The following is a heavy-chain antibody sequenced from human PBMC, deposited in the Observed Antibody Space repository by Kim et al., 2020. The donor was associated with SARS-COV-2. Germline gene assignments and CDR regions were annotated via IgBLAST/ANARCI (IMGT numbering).Heavy chain of an antibody. CDR1: GFTFSSYA. CDR2: ISSNGGST. Sequence: GGSLRLSCSASGFTFSSYAMHWVRQAPGKGLEYVSAISSNGGSTYYADSVKGRFTISRDNYKHTLYLQMSSLRAEDTAVYYCVNDRAENDYDSSGYLFDYWGQGTLVTVSS. V-gene: IGHV3-64D*06. J-gene: IGHJ4*02. D-gene: IGHD3-22*01. CDR3: VNDRAENDYDSSGYLFDY.